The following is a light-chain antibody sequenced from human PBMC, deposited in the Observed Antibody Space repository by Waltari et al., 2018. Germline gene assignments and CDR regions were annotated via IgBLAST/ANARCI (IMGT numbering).Light chain of an antibody. J-gene: IGLJ3*02. V-gene: IGLV8-61*01. CDR2: KAN. Sequence: QTVVTQEPSLSVSPGGTVKLTCALSSGSLSTTSYSTWYQQTPAQAPRTLVYKANARSSGVPDRVSGSILGNTASLTITGAQADDESDYYCALYMGSGIWVFGGGTRLTVL. CDR1: SGSLSTTSY. CDR3: ALYMGSGIWV.